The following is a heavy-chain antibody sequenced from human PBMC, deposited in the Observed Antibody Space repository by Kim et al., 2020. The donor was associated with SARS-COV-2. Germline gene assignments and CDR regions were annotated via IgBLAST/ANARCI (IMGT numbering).Heavy chain of an antibody. CDR2: ISSNGGST. Sequence: GGSLRLSCSASGFTFSSYAMHWVRQAPGKGLEYVSAISSNGGSTYYADSVKGRFTISRDNSKNTLYLQMSSLRAEDTAVYYCVKSDQFVWSGYSDYWGQGTLVTVSS. CDR3: VKSDQFVWSGYSDY. J-gene: IGHJ4*02. V-gene: IGHV3-64D*06. D-gene: IGHD3-3*01. CDR1: GFTFSSYA.